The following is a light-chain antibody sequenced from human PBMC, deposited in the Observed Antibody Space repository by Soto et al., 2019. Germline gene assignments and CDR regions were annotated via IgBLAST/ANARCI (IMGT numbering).Light chain of an antibody. Sequence: MTPSPGTLSVSLGERATLSCRASQSVSIRLAWYQQKPGQAPRLLIYDTSTRATGIPARFSGSGSGTEFTLTISSLQSEDFAVYYCQQYSNWSPITFGQGTRLEI. CDR3: QQYSNWSPIT. J-gene: IGKJ5*01. CDR2: DTS. CDR1: QSVSIR. V-gene: IGKV3-15*01.